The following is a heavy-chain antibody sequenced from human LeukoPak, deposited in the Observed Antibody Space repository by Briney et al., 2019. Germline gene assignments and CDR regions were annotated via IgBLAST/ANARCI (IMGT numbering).Heavy chain of an antibody. CDR3: ARLRGYSSGWYYYYYGMDV. V-gene: IGHV4-39*01. Sequence: PSETLSLTCTVSGGSISSISYYWGWIRQPPGNGLEWIGIIYYTGSTYYNPSLKSRVTISVDTSKNQFSLKLSSVTAADTAVYYCARLRGYSSGWYYYYYGMDVWGQGTTVTVSS. CDR1: GGSISSISYY. J-gene: IGHJ6*02. CDR2: IYYTGST. D-gene: IGHD6-19*01.